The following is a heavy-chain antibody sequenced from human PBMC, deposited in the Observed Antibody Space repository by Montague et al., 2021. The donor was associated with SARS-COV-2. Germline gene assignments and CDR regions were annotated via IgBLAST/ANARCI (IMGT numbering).Heavy chain of an antibody. Sequence: SLRLSCAASGYSFINYAMGWVRQAPGKGLEWVSVINGSGGNTYFADSVRDRFTISRDNSKNTLYLQMNSLRAEDTAVYYCVRTNYYGSGSFSTFDYWGQGTLVTVSS. CDR3: VRTNYYGSGSFSTFDY. J-gene: IGHJ4*02. CDR2: INGSGGNT. V-gene: IGHV3-23*01. D-gene: IGHD3-10*01. CDR1: GYSFINYA.